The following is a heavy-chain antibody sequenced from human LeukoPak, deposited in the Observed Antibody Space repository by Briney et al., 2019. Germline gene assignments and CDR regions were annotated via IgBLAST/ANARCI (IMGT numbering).Heavy chain of an antibody. CDR3: ARERSYSGSYDFDY. D-gene: IGHD1-26*01. J-gene: IGHJ4*02. CDR2: INQDGGEK. Sequence: GGSLRLSCAASGFTFSNYWMSWVRQAPGKGLEWVVNINQDGGEKYYVDSVKGRFTISRDNASNSLSPQMNSLRAEDTAVYYCARERSYSGSYDFDYWGQGTLVTVSS. V-gene: IGHV3-7*01. CDR1: GFTFSNYW.